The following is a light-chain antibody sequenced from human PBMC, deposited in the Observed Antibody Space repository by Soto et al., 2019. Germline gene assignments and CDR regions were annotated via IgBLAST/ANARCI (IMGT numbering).Light chain of an antibody. J-gene: IGKJ1*01. Sequence: EIVLTQSPGTLSSSPGERATLSCRASQSVSTNNLAWYQQRPGRAPRPLIYAASRRATGIPDRFSGSGSGTEFTLTISSLQPDDFATYYCQHYNSYSEAFGQGTKVDIK. V-gene: IGKV3-20*01. CDR2: AAS. CDR1: QSVSTNN. CDR3: QHYNSYSEA.